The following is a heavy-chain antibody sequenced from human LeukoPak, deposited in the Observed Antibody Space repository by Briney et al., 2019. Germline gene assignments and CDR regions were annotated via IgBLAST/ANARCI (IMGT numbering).Heavy chain of an antibody. CDR3: AKKTPGTYPFDY. CDR1: GFTFSSSA. D-gene: IGHD6-13*01. J-gene: IGHJ4*02. Sequence: GGSLRLSCAASGFTFSSSAMNWVRQVPGKGLEWVSASGTAGDTYYADSVKGRFTISRDDSKNKLYLQVTSLRAEDTAVYYCAKKTPGTYPFDYWGQGTLVTVSP. V-gene: IGHV3-23*01. CDR2: SGTAGDT.